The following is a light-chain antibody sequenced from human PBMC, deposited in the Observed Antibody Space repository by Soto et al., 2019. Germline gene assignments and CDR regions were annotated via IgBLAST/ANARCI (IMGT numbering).Light chain of an antibody. J-gene: IGKJ2*01. V-gene: IGKV3-20*01. CDR1: QSVSSKS. CDR3: QQYGSSPNT. CDR2: GAS. Sequence: EIELTQSPGTLSLSPGERATLSCRASQSVSSKSLAWYQQRPGQAPRLLIYGASSRATGIPDRFSGSGSGTGFTLTISSLEPEDSGVYYCQQYGSSPNTFGQGTKLEIQ.